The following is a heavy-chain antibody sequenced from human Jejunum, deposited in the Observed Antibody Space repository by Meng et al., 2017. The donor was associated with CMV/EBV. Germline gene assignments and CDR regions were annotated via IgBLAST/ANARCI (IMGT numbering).Heavy chain of an antibody. CDR3: ARSYDFWSDRCWFPP. D-gene: IGHD3-3*01. CDR2: ISSANSYI. V-gene: IGHV3-21*06. J-gene: IGHJ5*02. CDR1: RFT. Sequence: RFTIIWVRQAPGKGREWVSSISSANSYIYYAESVRRRFTISRDNGTNSFSLQINHLRSEDTAVDYCARSYDFWSDRCWFPPLRQGTLVTVSS.